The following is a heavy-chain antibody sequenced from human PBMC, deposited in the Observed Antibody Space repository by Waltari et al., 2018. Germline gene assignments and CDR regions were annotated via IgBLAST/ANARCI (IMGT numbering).Heavy chain of an antibody. CDR1: GYTFTGYY. V-gene: IGHV1-2*02. D-gene: IGHD6-13*01. Sequence: QVQLVQSGAEGKKPGAAGKVSYKASGYTFTGYYMHWVRQAPGQGLEWMGWINPNSGGTNYAQKFQGRVTMTRDTSISTAYMELSRLRSDDTAVYYCAIVVGSSWYSWFDPWGQGTLVTVSS. CDR2: INPNSGGT. CDR3: AIVVGSSWYSWFDP. J-gene: IGHJ5*02.